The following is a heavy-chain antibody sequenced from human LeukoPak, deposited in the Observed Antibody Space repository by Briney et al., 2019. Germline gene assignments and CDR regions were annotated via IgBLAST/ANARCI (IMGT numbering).Heavy chain of an antibody. CDR1: GYSFTKYW. V-gene: IGHV5-51*01. CDR3: ARRTDSLVYFDY. Sequence: GESLKISCKGSGYSFTKYWIAWVRQTPGQGLEWMGITYPGDSDTRYSPPFQGQVTISADKSISTAYLQWSSLKASDTAIYYCARRTDSLVYFDYWGQGTLVTVSS. J-gene: IGHJ4*02. D-gene: IGHD5-18*01. CDR2: TYPGDSDT.